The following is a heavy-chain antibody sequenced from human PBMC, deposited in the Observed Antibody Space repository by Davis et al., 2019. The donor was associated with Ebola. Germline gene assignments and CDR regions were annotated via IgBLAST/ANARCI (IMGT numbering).Heavy chain of an antibody. J-gene: IGHJ6*04. Sequence: PGGSLRLSCAASGFTVSSNYMSWVRQAPGKGLEWVSVIYSGGSTYYADSVKGRFTISRDNSKNTLYLQMNSLRVEDTAVYYCARDHPYSGTYYEVYYGMDVWGKGTTVTVSS. CDR1: GFTVSSNY. D-gene: IGHD1-26*01. V-gene: IGHV3-53*01. CDR2: IYSGGST. CDR3: ARDHPYSGTYYEVYYGMDV.